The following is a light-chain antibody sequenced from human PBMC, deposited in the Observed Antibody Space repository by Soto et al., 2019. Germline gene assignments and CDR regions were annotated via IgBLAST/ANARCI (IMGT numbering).Light chain of an antibody. J-gene: IGKJ1*01. CDR1: QSTSRW. CDR3: QQYNSYSWT. V-gene: IGKV1-5*01. Sequence: DIQMTQSPSTLSASVGDRVTITCRASQSTSRWLAWYQQKPGKAPKVLIYDVSSLESGVPSRVSGSGSGTEFTLTVGNLQPDDFATYYCQQYNSYSWTFGQGTKVDI. CDR2: DVS.